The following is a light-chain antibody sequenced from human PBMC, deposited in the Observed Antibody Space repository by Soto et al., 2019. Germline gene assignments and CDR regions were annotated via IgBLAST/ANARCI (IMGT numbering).Light chain of an antibody. Sequence: QSALTQPASVSGSPGQSITISCTGTSSDVGGYNYVSWYQQYPGKAPKLMIYDVSNRPSGVSNRFSGSKSGNTASLTISGSRAEHGVIYYAPSYTTSTPLVFGPGTKLP. V-gene: IGLV2-14*01. CDR3: PSYTTSTPLV. J-gene: IGLJ1*01. CDR2: DVS. CDR1: SSDVGGYNY.